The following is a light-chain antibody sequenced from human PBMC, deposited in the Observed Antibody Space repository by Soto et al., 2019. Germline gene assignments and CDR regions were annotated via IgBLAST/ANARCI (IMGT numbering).Light chain of an antibody. CDR1: QSVSSN. CDR2: GAS. Sequence: EIVMTQSTATLSVSPGERATLSCRASQSVSSNLAWYQQKPGQAPRLLIHGASTRATGVPARFSGSGSGTEFTLTISSLQSEDFAVYYCQQYNNWPPTFGGGTKVEIK. J-gene: IGKJ4*01. V-gene: IGKV3-15*01. CDR3: QQYNNWPPT.